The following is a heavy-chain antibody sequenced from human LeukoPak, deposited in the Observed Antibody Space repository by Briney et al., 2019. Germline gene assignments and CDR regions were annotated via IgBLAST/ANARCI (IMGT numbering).Heavy chain of an antibody. D-gene: IGHD2/OR15-2a*01. Sequence: SETLSLTCTVSGYSISSGYYWGWIRQPPGKGLEWIGSIYHSGSTYYNPSLKSRVTISVDTSKNQFSLKLSSATAADTAVYYCARDLLHSVHYYYYMDVWGKGTTVTVSS. V-gene: IGHV4-38-2*02. CDR3: ARDLLHSVHYYYYMDV. CDR1: GYSISSGYY. CDR2: IYHSGST. J-gene: IGHJ6*03.